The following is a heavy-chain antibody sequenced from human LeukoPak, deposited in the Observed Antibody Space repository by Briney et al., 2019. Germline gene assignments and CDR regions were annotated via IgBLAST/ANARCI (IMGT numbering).Heavy chain of an antibody. CDR3: ARERLDILTGFDY. Sequence: SETLSLTCTVSGGSISSGAYYWSWIRQPAGKGLEWIGRIYTSGSTNYTPSLKSRVTISIDTSKNQFSLKLSSVTAADTAVYYCARERLDILTGFDYWGQGTLVTVSS. CDR1: GGSISSGAYY. D-gene: IGHD3-9*01. CDR2: IYTSGST. J-gene: IGHJ4*02. V-gene: IGHV4-61*02.